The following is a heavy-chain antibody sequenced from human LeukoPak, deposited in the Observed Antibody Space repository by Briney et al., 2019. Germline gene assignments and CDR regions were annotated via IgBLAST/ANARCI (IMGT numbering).Heavy chain of an antibody. CDR3: ARWGSSWYNYYYYGMDV. J-gene: IGHJ6*02. V-gene: IGHV1-8*01. D-gene: IGHD6-13*01. CDR1: GYTFTSYD. CDR2: MNPNSGNT. Sequence: ASVKVSCKASGYTFTSYDINWVRQATGQGLEWMGWMNPNSGNTGYAQKFQGRVTMTRNTSIRTAYMELSSLRSEDTAVYYCARWGSSWYNYYYYGMDVWGQGTTVTVSS.